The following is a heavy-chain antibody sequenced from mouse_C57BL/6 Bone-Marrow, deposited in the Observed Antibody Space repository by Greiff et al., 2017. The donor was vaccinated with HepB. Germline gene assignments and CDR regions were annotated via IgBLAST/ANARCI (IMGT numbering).Heavy chain of an antibody. CDR1: GYTFTSYW. D-gene: IGHD2-3*01. J-gene: IGHJ2*01. Sequence: QVQLQQPGAELVMPGASVKLSCKASGYTFTSYWMHWVKQRPGQGLEWIGEIDPSDSYTNYNQKFKGKSTLTVDTSSSTAYMQLSSLTSEDSAVYYCARVGDGYYLGPFDYWGQGTTLTVSS. CDR3: ARVGDGYYLGPFDY. V-gene: IGHV1-69*01. CDR2: IDPSDSYT.